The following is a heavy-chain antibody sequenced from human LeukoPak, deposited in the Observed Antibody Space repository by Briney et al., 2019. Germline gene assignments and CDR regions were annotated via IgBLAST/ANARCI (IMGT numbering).Heavy chain of an antibody. J-gene: IGHJ6*02. D-gene: IGHD2-15*01. Sequence: SQTLSLTCTVSGGSISSGYHYWSWIRQPPGKGLEWIGYIYHSGSTYYNPSLKSRVTISIDRSKNQFSLKLSSVTAADTAVYYCARDDGRGYCSGGSCYSEAYYYYGMDVWGQGTTVTVSS. CDR3: ARDDGRGYCSGGSCYSEAYYYYGMDV. CDR1: GGSISSGYHY. CDR2: IYHSGST. V-gene: IGHV4-30-2*01.